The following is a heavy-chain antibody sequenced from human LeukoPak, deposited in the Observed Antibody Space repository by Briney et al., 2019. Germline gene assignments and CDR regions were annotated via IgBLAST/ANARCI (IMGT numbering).Heavy chain of an antibody. CDR1: GGSISSGGYS. D-gene: IGHD2-2*01. Sequence: SETLSLTCAVSGGSISSGGYSWSWIRQPPGKGLEWIGYIYRSGSTYYNPSLKSRVTISVDRSKNQFSLKLSSVTAADTAVYYCARAFGYCSSTSCNYYYYGMDVWGQGTTVTVSS. CDR3: ARAFGYCSSTSCNYYYYGMDV. CDR2: IYRSGST. V-gene: IGHV4-30-2*01. J-gene: IGHJ6*02.